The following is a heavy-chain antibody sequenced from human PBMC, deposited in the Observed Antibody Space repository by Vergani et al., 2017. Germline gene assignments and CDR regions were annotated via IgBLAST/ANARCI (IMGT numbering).Heavy chain of an antibody. CDR1: GYTFTDYF. J-gene: IGHJ6*02. CDR2: INTNTGNP. Sequence: QVQLVQSGAEVKKPGASVKVSCKASGYTFTDYFMHWVRQAPGQGLEWMGWINTNTGNPTYAHGFTGRFVFSLDTSVSTAYLQISSLKAEDTAVYYCAREFKTYYYYGMDVWGQGTTVTVSS. V-gene: IGHV7-4-1*02. CDR3: AREFKTYYYYGMDV.